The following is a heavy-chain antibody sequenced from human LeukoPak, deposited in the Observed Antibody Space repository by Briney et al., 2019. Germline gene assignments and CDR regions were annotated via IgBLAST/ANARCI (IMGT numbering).Heavy chain of an antibody. J-gene: IGHJ4*02. Sequence: PSQTLSLTCAISGDIFSSNSAAWNWIRQSPSRGLEWLGRTYYRSKWYNDYAVSVKSRITINPDTSKNQFSLQLNSVTPEDTAVYYCARDEWLVRGGGFDYWGQGTLVTVSS. CDR1: GDIFSSNSAA. CDR3: ARDEWLVRGGGFDY. CDR2: TYYRSKWYN. D-gene: IGHD6-19*01. V-gene: IGHV6-1*01.